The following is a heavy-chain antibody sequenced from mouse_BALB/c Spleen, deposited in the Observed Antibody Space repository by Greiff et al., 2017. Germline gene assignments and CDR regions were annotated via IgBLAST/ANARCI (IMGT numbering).Heavy chain of an antibody. J-gene: IGHJ4*01. CDR2: ISSGGST. CDR1: GFTFSSYA. CDR3: SRGNYGRDYYAMDY. V-gene: IGHV5-6-5*01. Sequence: EVMLVESGGGLVKPGGSLKLSCAASGFTFSSYAMSWVRQTPEKRLEWVASISSGGSTYYPDSVKGRFTISRDNARNIMYLQMSSLRSEDTAMYYCSRGNYGRDYYAMDYWGQGTSVTVSS. D-gene: IGHD1-1*01.